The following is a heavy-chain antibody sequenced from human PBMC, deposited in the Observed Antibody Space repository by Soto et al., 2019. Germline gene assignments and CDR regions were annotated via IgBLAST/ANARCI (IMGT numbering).Heavy chain of an antibody. CDR3: AKDRIAASGSLPDY. CDR2: ISGSAGST. CDR1: GFTFSSYV. V-gene: IGHV3-23*01. J-gene: IGHJ4*02. D-gene: IGHD6-13*01. Sequence: EVQVLESGGGLVQPGGSLRLSCAASGFTFSSYVMTWVRQAPGKGLEFVSGISGSAGSTYYADSVKGRFTISRDNSKNTLYLQMDSLRADDTAVYYCAKDRIAASGSLPDYWGQGTLVTVSS.